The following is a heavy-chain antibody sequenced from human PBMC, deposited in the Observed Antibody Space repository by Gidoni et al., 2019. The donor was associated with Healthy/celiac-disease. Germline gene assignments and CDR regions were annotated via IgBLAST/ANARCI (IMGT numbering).Heavy chain of an antibody. J-gene: IGHJ3*02. CDR2: INHSGST. V-gene: IGHV4-34*01. Sequence: QVQLQQWGAGLLKPSETLSLPCAVYGGSFSGYYCSWIRQPPGKGLEWIGEINHSGSTNYNPSLKSRVTISVDTSKNQFSLKLSSVTAADTAVYYCARARRRGSYGLGAFDIWGQGTMVTVSS. D-gene: IGHD1-26*01. CDR3: ARARRRGSYGLGAFDI. CDR1: GGSFSGYY.